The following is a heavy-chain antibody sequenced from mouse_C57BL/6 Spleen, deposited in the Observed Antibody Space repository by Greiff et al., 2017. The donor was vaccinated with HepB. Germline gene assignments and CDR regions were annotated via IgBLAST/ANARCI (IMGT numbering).Heavy chain of an antibody. Sequence: EVQLQESGGDLVKPGGSLKLSCAASGFTFSSYGMSWVRQTPDKRLEWVATISSGGSYTYYPDSVKGRFTISRDNAKNTLYLQMSSLKSEDTAMYYCARQRERGYAMDYWGQGTSVTVSS. CDR2: ISSGGSYT. J-gene: IGHJ4*01. V-gene: IGHV5-6*01. CDR3: ARQRERGYAMDY. CDR1: GFTFSSYG.